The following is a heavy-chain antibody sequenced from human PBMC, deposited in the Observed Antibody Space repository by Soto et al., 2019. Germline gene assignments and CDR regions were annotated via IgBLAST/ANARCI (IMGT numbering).Heavy chain of an antibody. D-gene: IGHD4-17*01. J-gene: IGHJ3*02. Sequence: EASVKVSCKASGYTFTSYGISWVRQAPGQGLEWMGWISAYNGNTNYAQKLQGRVTMTTDTSTSTAYMELRSLRSDDTAVYYCAREGYGGNSGGAFAIWGQGTMVTVSS. V-gene: IGHV1-18*01. CDR1: GYTFTSYG. CDR2: ISAYNGNT. CDR3: AREGYGGNSGGAFAI.